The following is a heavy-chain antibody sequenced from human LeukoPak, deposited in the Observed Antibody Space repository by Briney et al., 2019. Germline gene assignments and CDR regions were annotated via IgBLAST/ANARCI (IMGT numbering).Heavy chain of an antibody. D-gene: IGHD5-24*01. J-gene: IGHJ4*02. V-gene: IGHV1-69*13. CDR1: GGTFISYA. Sequence: SVQVSCKASGGTFISYAISWVRQAPGQGLEWMGGIIPIFGTANYAQKFQGRVTITADESTSTAYMELSSLRSEDTAVYYCARETVDGYNQGTTIRVFYYWGQGTLVTVSS. CDR2: IIPIFGTA. CDR3: ARETVDGYNQGTTIRVFYY.